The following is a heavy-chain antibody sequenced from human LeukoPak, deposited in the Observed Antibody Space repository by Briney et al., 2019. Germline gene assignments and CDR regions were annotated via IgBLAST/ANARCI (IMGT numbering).Heavy chain of an antibody. Sequence: SETLSLTCVVSGGSVSGYYWGWIRQPPGRGLEWIGYVYYSGSTNYNPSFKSRITISVDTSRNQFSLQLSSVTAADTAVYYCARGRIGITMIVVVIPTSYDYWGQGTLVTVSS. V-gene: IGHV4-59*02. CDR2: VYYSGST. J-gene: IGHJ4*02. CDR3: ARGRIGITMIVVVIPTSYDY. CDR1: GGSVSGYY. D-gene: IGHD3-22*01.